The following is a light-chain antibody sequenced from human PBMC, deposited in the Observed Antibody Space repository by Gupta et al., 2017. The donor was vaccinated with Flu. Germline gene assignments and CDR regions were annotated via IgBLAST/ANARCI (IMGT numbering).Light chain of an antibody. CDR3: LQFNTYPTWT. CDR1: QGIRND. V-gene: IGKV1-17*01. CDR2: AAS. J-gene: IGKJ1*01. Sequence: DIHFTQSPSSLSASVGDRVTITCRASQGIRNDLGWYQQKPGKAPKRLIYAASSLQSGVPSRFSGSGSGTEFTLTISSLQPEDFTTYFCLQFNTYPTWTFGQGTKVEIK.